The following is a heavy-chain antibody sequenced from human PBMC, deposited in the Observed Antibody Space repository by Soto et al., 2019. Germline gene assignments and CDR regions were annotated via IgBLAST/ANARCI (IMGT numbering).Heavy chain of an antibody. Sequence: EVPLVESGGGLVQPGGSLRLSCAASGFTSSSYWMSWVRQAPGKGLEWVANIKKDGSQKNYVDSVTGRFTISRDNDKNSLYLQMNCLTAEHTAVYYCASVLLTSGYDFVDFWGQGTLVTVSS. V-gene: IGHV3-7*01. CDR2: IKKDGSQK. D-gene: IGHD5-12*01. CDR1: GFTSSSYW. J-gene: IGHJ4*02. CDR3: ASVLLTSGYDFVDF.